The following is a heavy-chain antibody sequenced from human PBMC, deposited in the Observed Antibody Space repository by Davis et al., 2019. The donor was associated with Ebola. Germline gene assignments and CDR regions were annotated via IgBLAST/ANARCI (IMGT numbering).Heavy chain of an antibody. V-gene: IGHV1-2*04. D-gene: IGHD6-13*01. J-gene: IGHJ5*02. CDR2: INPNSGGT. CDR1: GYTFTGYY. CDR3: ARLEGIAAAGHIGRSHNWFDP. Sequence: ASVKVSCNASGYTFTGYYMHWVRQAPGQGLEWMGWINPNSGGTNYAQKFQGWVTMTRDTSISTAYMELSSLRSEDTAVYYCARLEGIAAAGHIGRSHNWFDPWGQGTLVTVSS.